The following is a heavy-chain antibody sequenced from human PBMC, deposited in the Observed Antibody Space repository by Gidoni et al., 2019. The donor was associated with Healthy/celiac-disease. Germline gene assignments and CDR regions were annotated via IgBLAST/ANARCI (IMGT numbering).Heavy chain of an antibody. CDR2: LSPGDSAT. Sequence: EVQLVQSGAEVKKPGEALKISCKGSGSSFTSSWIGWVRQMPGKGLEWMGVLSPGDSATGYSPSFQGQVTISADKSISTAYLQWSSLKASDTAMYYCARHAGGDSSSPRHGMDVWGQGTTVTVSS. V-gene: IGHV5-51*01. J-gene: IGHJ6*02. D-gene: IGHD6-6*01. CDR3: ARHAGGDSSSPRHGMDV. CDR1: GSSFTSSW.